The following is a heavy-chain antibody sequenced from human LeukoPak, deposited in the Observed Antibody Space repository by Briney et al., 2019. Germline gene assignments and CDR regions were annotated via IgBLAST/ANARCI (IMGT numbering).Heavy chain of an antibody. CDR1: GFTFSSYG. V-gene: IGHV3-30*18. J-gene: IGHJ4*02. Sequence: PGGSLRLSCAASGFTFSSYGMHWVRQAPGKGLEWVAVISYDGSNKYYADSVKGRFTISRDNSKNTLYLQMNSLRAEDTAVYYCAKVSNYFDYWGQGTLVTVSS. CDR2: ISYDGSNK. CDR3: AKVSNYFDY. D-gene: IGHD2-2*01.